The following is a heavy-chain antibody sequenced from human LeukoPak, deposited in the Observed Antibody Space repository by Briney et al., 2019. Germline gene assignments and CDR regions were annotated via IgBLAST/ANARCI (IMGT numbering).Heavy chain of an antibody. J-gene: IGHJ4*02. CDR3: ARSYCSSTSCYPDY. CDR2: ISYDGSNK. Sequence: GGSLRLSCAASGFTSSSYAMHWVRQAPGKGLEWVAVISYDGSNKYYADSVKGRFTISRDNSKNTLYLQMNSLRAEDTAVYYCARSYCSSTSCYPDYWGQGTLVTVSS. D-gene: IGHD2-2*01. V-gene: IGHV3-30-3*01. CDR1: GFTSSSYA.